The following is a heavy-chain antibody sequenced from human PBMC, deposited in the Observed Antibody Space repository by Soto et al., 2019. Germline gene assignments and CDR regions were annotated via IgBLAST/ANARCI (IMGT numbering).Heavy chain of an antibody. V-gene: IGHV3-33*01. Sequence: GGSLRLSCAASGFTFSSYGMHWVRQAPGKGLEWVAVIWYDGSNKYYADSVKGRFTISRDNSKNTLYLQMNSLRAEDTAVYYCARDGDYYYYYGMDVWGQGTTVTVSS. CDR1: GFTFSSYG. D-gene: IGHD3-16*01. J-gene: IGHJ6*02. CDR2: IWYDGSNK. CDR3: ARDGDYYYYYGMDV.